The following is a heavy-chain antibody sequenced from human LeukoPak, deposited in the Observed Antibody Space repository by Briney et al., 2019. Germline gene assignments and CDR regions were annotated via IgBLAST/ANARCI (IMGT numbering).Heavy chain of an antibody. CDR1: GGTFSSYA. J-gene: IGHJ6*03. CDR3: ARGMTTVTSYYYYYMDV. V-gene: IGHV1-69*13. CDR2: IIPIFGTA. D-gene: IGHD4-11*01. Sequence: SVKVSCKASGGTFSSYAISWVRQAPGQGLEWMGGIIPIFGTANYAQKFQGRVTITADESTSTAYMELSSLRSEDTAVYYCARGMTTVTSYYYYYMDVWGKGTTVTVSS.